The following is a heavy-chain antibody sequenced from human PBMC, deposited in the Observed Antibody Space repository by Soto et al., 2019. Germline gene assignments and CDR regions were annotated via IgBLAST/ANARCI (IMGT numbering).Heavy chain of an antibody. V-gene: IGHV4-59*08. CDR1: GGSISSYY. D-gene: IGHD4-17*01. CDR2: IYYSGST. J-gene: IGHJ6*03. CDR3: ARHKMGGDYTYYYYYMDV. Sequence: SETLSLTCTVSGGSISSYYWSWIRQPPGKGLEWIGYIYYSGSTNYNPSLKSRVTISVDTSKNQFSLKLSSVTAADTAVYYCARHKMGGDYTYYYYYMDVWXKGTTVTVSS.